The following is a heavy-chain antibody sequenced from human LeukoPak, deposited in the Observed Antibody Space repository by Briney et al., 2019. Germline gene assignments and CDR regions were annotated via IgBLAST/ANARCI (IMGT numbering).Heavy chain of an antibody. Sequence: KPSETLSLTCAVYGGSFSGYYWSWIRQPPGKGLEWNGEINHSGSTNYNPSLKSRVTISVDTSKNQFSLKLSSVTAADTAVYYCARGGRWLQFRPFDYWGQGTLVTVSS. D-gene: IGHD5-24*01. CDR2: INHSGST. V-gene: IGHV4-34*01. CDR1: GGSFSGYY. J-gene: IGHJ4*02. CDR3: ARGGRWLQFRPFDY.